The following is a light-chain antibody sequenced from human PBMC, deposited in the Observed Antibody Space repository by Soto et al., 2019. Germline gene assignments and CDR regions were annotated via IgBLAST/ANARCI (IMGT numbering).Light chain of an antibody. V-gene: IGKV3-20*01. CDR2: GAS. J-gene: IGKJ4*01. CDR3: HQYDSSPLT. CDR1: QSVSSSY. Sequence: EIVLTQSPGTLSLSPGERATLSCRASQSVSSSYLAWYQQKPGQAPRLLIYGASSRATGILDRFSGSGSGTDFTLTISRLEPEDCAVYYCHQYDSSPLTFGGGTKVEIK.